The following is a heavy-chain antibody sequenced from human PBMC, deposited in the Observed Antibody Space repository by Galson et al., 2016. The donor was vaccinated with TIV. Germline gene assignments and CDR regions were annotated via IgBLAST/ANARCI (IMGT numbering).Heavy chain of an antibody. CDR2: INHSGST. D-gene: IGHD2-2*02. Sequence: SETLSLTCAVYGGSVSGYYWSWIRQSPGKGLEWIGEINHSGSTNYNPSLKSRVSISGDTSKNHFSLKLSSVTAADTAVYYCARDKYCSSTTFSTHYCGGGSCSGWFDPWGQGTLVTVSS. CDR1: GGSVSGYY. V-gene: IGHV4-34*01. CDR3: ARDKYCSSTTFSTHYCGGGSCSGWFDP. J-gene: IGHJ5*02.